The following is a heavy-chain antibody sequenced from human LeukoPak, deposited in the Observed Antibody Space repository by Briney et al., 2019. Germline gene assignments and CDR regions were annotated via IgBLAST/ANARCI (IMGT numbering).Heavy chain of an antibody. D-gene: IGHD3-9*01. Sequence: PGGSLRLSCAASGFTFSSYSMNWVRQAPGKGLEWVSYISSSSSTIYYADSVKGRFTISRDNAKNSLYLQMNSLRAEDTAVYYCAREALFYDIVSGGNAFDIWGQGTMVTVSS. J-gene: IGHJ3*02. CDR3: AREALFYDIVSGGNAFDI. CDR2: ISSSSSTI. CDR1: GFTFSSYS. V-gene: IGHV3-48*04.